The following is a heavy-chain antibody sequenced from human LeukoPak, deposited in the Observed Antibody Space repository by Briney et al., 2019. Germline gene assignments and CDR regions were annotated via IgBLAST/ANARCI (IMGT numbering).Heavy chain of an antibody. CDR1: GFTFSSYS. CDR3: VRDTRYSFDG. D-gene: IGHD3-9*01. J-gene: IGHJ4*02. Sequence: GGSLRLSCAASGFTFSSYSLNWVRQAPGMGLEWISYISSSSTFIYYAASVKGRFTISRDNANNSLYLQINSLRDEDTAVYYCVRDTRYSFDGCGQATLVAVSS. CDR2: ISSSSTFI. V-gene: IGHV3-48*02.